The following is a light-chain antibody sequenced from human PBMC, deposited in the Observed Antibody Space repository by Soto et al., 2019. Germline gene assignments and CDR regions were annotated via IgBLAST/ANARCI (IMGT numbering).Light chain of an antibody. CDR1: SGSIASNY. J-gene: IGLJ2*01. CDR2: EGN. V-gene: IGLV6-57*04. Sequence: NFMLTQPHSVSESPGKTVTISCTSSSGSIASNYVQWYQQRPGSVPTTVIYEGNQRPSGVPDRFSGSTDGSSNSASLTISGLQTEDEADYYCQSYDSSTVVFGGGTKLTVL. CDR3: QSYDSSTVV.